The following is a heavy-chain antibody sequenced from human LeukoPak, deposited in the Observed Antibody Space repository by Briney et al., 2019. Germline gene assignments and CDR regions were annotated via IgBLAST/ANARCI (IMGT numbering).Heavy chain of an antibody. CDR3: ARDISVDDVADYYCGMDV. V-gene: IGHV1-69*04. CDR2: NIPLLYII. Sequence: GASEKVFRNASGGTFTIYSYSWVRRAPGQGLEWMGRNIPLLYIINYAQKFQGGVTIMADKSTSTAYLELRSRRSEDTALDYCARDISVDDVADYYCGMDVWGQGTTVTVSS. CDR1: GGTFTIYS. J-gene: IGHJ6*02. D-gene: IGHD5/OR15-5a*01.